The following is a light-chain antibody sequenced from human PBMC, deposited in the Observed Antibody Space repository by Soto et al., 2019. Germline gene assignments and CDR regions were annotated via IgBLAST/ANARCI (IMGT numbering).Light chain of an antibody. CDR2: AAS. CDR3: QQSYSTPPT. J-gene: IGKJ4*01. Sequence: DIQMTQSPSSLSASLVDRVTITCRASQSISSYLNWYQQKPGKAPKLLIYAASSLQSGVPSRFSGSGSGTDFTLTISSLQPEDFATYYCQQSYSTPPTFGGGTKVDIK. CDR1: QSISSY. V-gene: IGKV1-39*01.